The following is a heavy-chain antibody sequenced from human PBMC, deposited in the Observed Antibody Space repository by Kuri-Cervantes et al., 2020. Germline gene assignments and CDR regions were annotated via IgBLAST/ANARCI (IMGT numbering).Heavy chain of an antibody. CDR2: GYFSGST. Sequence: SETLSLTCIVSDDSTSNHYWSWIRQPPGKGLEWIGYGYFSGSTNYNPSLRGRVTISVDTSKNQFSLKLSSVTAADTAVYYCARVLPYSYGFYYMDVWGKGTTVTVSS. V-gene: IGHV4-59*11. D-gene: IGHD5-18*01. CDR1: DDSTSNHY. J-gene: IGHJ6*03. CDR3: ARVLPYSYGFYYMDV.